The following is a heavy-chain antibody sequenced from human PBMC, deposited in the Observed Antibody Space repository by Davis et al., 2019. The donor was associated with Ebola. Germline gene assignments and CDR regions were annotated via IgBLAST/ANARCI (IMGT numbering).Heavy chain of an antibody. CDR3: ARAPRQGVAAAGIVDY. D-gene: IGHD6-13*01. Sequence: AASVKVSCKASGYTFTSYAMHWVRQAPGQRLEWMGWINAGNGNTKYSQKFQGRVTITRDTSASTAYMELSSLRSEDTAVYYCARAPRQGVAAAGIVDYWGQGTLVTVSS. V-gene: IGHV1-3*01. CDR1: GYTFTSYA. CDR2: INAGNGNT. J-gene: IGHJ4*02.